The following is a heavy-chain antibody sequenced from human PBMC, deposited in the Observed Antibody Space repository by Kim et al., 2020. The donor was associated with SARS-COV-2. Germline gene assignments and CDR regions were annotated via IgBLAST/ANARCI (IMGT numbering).Heavy chain of an antibody. D-gene: IGHD3-10*01. J-gene: IGHJ4*02. CDR3: ARVPFGDLSAYYFDL. CDR1: GFIFSDYY. V-gene: IGHV3-11*01. CDR2: ISSSGSYV. Sequence: GGSLRLSCAASGFIFSDYYMTWIRQAPGKGLEWGSYISSSGSYVNYADSVKGRFTISRDNAKNSLYLQMSSLRAEDTALYYCARVPFGDLSAYYFDLWGQGTLVTVSS.